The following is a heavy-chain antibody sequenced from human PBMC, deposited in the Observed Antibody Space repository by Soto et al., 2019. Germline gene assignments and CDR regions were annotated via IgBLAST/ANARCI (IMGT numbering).Heavy chain of an antibody. CDR3: ARCARKVDIVAVGAFDI. CDR1: GGSFSGYY. Sequence: QVQLQQWGAGLLKPSETLSLTCAVYGGSFSGYYWSWIRQPPGKGLEWIGEINHSGSTNYNPSLKSRVTISVDTSKNQFSLKLSSVTAADTAVYYCARCARKVDIVAVGAFDIWGQGTMVTVSS. D-gene: IGHD5-12*01. V-gene: IGHV4-34*01. CDR2: INHSGST. J-gene: IGHJ3*02.